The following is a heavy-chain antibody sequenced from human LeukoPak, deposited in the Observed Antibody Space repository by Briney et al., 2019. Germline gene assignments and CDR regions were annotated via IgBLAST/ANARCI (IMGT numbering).Heavy chain of an antibody. Sequence: PGGSLRLSCAASGFTFSDYSMNWVRQATGKGLEWVSYISSIGATIYYADSVKGRFTISRDNAKNSLFLQMNSLRAEDTAVYYCARGPYKYVISAYPDYWGQGTLVTVSS. D-gene: IGHD1-1*01. CDR1: GFTFSDYS. V-gene: IGHV3-48*01. CDR2: ISSIGATI. CDR3: ARGPYKYVISAYPDY. J-gene: IGHJ4*02.